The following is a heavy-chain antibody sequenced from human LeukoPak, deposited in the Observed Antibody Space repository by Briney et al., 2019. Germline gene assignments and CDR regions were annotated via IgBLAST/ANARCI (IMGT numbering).Heavy chain of an antibody. J-gene: IGHJ4*02. CDR2: IYYSGST. Sequence: SETLSLTCTVSGGSISSGDYYWSWIRQPPGKGLEWIGYIYYSGSTYYNPSLKSRVTISVDTSKNQFSLKLSSVTAADTAVYYCARVENHYDYVWGSFYYWGQGTLVTVSS. CDR1: GGSISSGDYY. V-gene: IGHV4-30-4*01. CDR3: ARVENHYDYVWGSFYY. D-gene: IGHD3-16*01.